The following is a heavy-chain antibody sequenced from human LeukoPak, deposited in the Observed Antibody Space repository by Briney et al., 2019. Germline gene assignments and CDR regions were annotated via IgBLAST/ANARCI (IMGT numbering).Heavy chain of an antibody. CDR3: ARTARVGDY. D-gene: IGHD5-18*01. V-gene: IGHV3-11*01. CDR1: GFSFSDFY. Sequence: PGRSLRLSCAASGFSFSDFYMSWIRQAPGKGPEWISYISQSGSDINYADSVRGRFTVSRDNAKNSLYLQMNSLRAEDTAVYYCARTARVGDYWGQGTLVTVSS. CDR2: ISQSGSDI. J-gene: IGHJ4*02.